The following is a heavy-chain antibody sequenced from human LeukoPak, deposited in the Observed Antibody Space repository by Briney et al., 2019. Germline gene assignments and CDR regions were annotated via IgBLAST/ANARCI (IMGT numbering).Heavy chain of an antibody. CDR3: ARGILWFGELWHFDL. Sequence: SETLSLTCSVSGGSISSSSFYWGWIRQPPGKGLEWIGSISYSGSTYYNPSLKSRVTISVDTSKNQFSLKLSSVTAADTAVYYCARGILWFGELWHFDLWGRGTLVTVSS. J-gene: IGHJ2*01. D-gene: IGHD3-10*01. CDR2: ISYSGST. CDR1: GGSISSSSFY. V-gene: IGHV4-39*07.